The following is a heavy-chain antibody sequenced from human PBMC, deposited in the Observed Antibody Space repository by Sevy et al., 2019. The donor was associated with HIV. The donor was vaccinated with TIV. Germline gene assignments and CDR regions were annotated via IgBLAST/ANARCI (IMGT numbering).Heavy chain of an antibody. CDR1: GGTFSKYA. Sequence: ASVKVSCKASGGTFSKYAITWVRQAPGQGLEWMGGIIPIFGTANYAQKFQGRVTITADESTSTAYMELSSLRSEDTAVYYCAKDSRIAARPLAYYYYGMDVWGQGTTVTVSS. V-gene: IGHV1-69*13. D-gene: IGHD6-6*01. J-gene: IGHJ6*02. CDR3: AKDSRIAARPLAYYYYGMDV. CDR2: IIPIFGTA.